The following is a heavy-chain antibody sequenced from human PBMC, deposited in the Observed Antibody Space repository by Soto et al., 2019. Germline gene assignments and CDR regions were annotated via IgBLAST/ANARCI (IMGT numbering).Heavy chain of an antibody. Sequence: EVQLLESGGGLVQPGGSLRLSCAASGFTFSSYAMSWVRQAPGKGLEWVSAISGSGGSTYYADSVKGRFTISRDNSKNTRYLQMNSLRAEATAVYYCASGYCSSTSCYLVPHYYYYYMDVWGKGTTVTVSS. CDR3: ASGYCSSTSCYLVPHYYYYYMDV. V-gene: IGHV3-23*01. J-gene: IGHJ6*03. CDR2: ISGSGGST. CDR1: GFTFSSYA. D-gene: IGHD2-2*01.